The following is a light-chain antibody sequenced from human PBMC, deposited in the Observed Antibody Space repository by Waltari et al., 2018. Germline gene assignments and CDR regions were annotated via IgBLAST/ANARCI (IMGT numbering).Light chain of an antibody. J-gene: IGKJ3*01. CDR2: GAS. CDR1: QSVSSS. Sequence: EIVLTQSPATLSLSPGERATLSCRASQSVSSSLAWYQQKPGQAPRLLIYGASSRATGIPDRFSGSGSGPDFTLTISSLEPEDFAVYYCQHYSNWPFTFGPGTKLDIK. V-gene: IGKV3-15*01. CDR3: QHYSNWPFT.